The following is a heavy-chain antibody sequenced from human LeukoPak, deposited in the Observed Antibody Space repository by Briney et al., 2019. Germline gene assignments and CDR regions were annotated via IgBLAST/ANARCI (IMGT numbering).Heavy chain of an antibody. CDR1: GYTLTELS. D-gene: IGHD3-3*01. CDR3: ATGTYDFWSGTSLSNYYYYDMDV. Sequence: ASVKVSCKVSGYTLTELSMHWVRQAPGKGLEWMGGFDPEDGETIYAQKFQGRVTMTEDTSTDTAYMELSSLRSEDTAVYYCATGTYDFWSGTSLSNYYYYDMDVWGQGTTVTVSS. CDR2: FDPEDGET. V-gene: IGHV1-24*01. J-gene: IGHJ6*02.